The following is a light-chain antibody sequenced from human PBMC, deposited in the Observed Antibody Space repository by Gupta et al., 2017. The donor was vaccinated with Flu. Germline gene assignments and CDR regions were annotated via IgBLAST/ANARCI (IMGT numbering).Light chain of an antibody. CDR2: EAS. V-gene: IGKV1-33*01. CDR3: PQYDTRPPYT. Sequence: LNWYQLKPGNAPKLLIKEASHRQTGVPSRFSGSGCASNVSFTISGRQVEDVAPYFCPQYDTRPPYTFGQGTKVDFK. J-gene: IGKJ2*01.